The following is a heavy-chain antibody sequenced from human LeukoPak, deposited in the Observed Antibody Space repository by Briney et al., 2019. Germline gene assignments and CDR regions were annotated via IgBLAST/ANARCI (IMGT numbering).Heavy chain of an antibody. V-gene: IGHV3-49*03. J-gene: IGHJ4*02. CDR1: GFTFDDYA. D-gene: IGHD1-26*01. CDR3: TKDGEDGTYYDY. Sequence: GESLRLSCTASGFTFDDYAMSWSRQAPGKGLEWISFIRSNAYDGTTEYAASVKGRFTISRDDSKNIVYLHMNSLRVEDTAVYYCTKDGEDGTYYDYWGQGTLITVSS. CDR2: IRSNAYDGTT.